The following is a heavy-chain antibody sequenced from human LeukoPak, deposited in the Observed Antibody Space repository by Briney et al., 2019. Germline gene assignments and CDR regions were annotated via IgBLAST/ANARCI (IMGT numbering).Heavy chain of an antibody. CDR2: IYHSGST. J-gene: IGHJ4*02. CDR3: ARVLCSGGSCYPQD. D-gene: IGHD2-15*01. Sequence: SETLSLTCAVSGGSISSGGYSWSWIRQPPGKGLEWIGYIYHSGSTYYNPSLKSRVTISVDRSKNQFSLKLSSVTAADTAVYYCARVLCSGGSCYPQDWGQGTMVTVSS. V-gene: IGHV4-30-2*01. CDR1: GGSISSGGYS.